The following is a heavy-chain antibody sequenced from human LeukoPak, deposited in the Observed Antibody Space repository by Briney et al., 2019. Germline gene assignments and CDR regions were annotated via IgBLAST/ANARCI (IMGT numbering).Heavy chain of an antibody. CDR2: ISSSGSTI. J-gene: IGHJ4*02. CDR3: ASQYPSWWKARKGEPGPYYFDC. CDR1: GFTFSSYE. Sequence: PGGSLRLSCAASGFTFSSYEMNWVRQAPGKGLEWVSYISSSGSTIYYADSVKGRFTISRDNAKNSLYLQMNSLRAEDTAVYYCASQYPSWWKARKGEPGPYYFDCWGQGTLVTVSS. D-gene: IGHD1-14*01. V-gene: IGHV3-48*03.